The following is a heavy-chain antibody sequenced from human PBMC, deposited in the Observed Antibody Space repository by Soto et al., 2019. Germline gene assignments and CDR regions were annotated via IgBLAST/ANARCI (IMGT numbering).Heavy chain of an antibody. D-gene: IGHD1-7*01. CDR3: GNDPMYNWNYPEAFDI. V-gene: IGHV3-30*18. Sequence: QVQLVESGGGVVQPGRSLRLSCAASGFTFSSYGMHWVRQAPGKGLEWVAVISYDGSNKYYADSVKGRFTISRDNSKNTLYLQMNSLRAEDTAVYYCGNDPMYNWNYPEAFDIWGQGTMVTVSS. J-gene: IGHJ3*02. CDR2: ISYDGSNK. CDR1: GFTFSSYG.